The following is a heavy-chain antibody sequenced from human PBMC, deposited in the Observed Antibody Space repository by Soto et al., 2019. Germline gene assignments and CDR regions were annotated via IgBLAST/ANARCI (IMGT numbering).Heavy chain of an antibody. V-gene: IGHV1-69*02. Sequence: SVKVSCKASGGTFSSYTISWVRQAPGQGLEWMGRIIPILGIANYAQKFQGRVTITADKSTSTAYMELSSLRSEDTAVYYCARVWGNEYSGYGTLDYWGQGTLVTVSS. D-gene: IGHD5-12*01. CDR1: GGTFSSYT. CDR2: IIPILGIA. CDR3: ARVWGNEYSGYGTLDY. J-gene: IGHJ4*02.